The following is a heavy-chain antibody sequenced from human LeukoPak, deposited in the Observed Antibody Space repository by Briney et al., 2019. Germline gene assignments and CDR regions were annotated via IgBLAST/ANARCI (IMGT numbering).Heavy chain of an antibody. Sequence: SETLSLTCTVSGGSISSGSYYWSWIRQPAGKGLEWIGRIYTSGSTNYNPSLKSRVTISVDTSKNQFSLKLSSVTAADTAVYYCARLLSGDAFDIWGQGTMVTVSS. J-gene: IGHJ3*02. CDR3: ARLLSGDAFDI. V-gene: IGHV4-61*02. CDR1: GGSISSGSYY. D-gene: IGHD3-10*01. CDR2: IYTSGST.